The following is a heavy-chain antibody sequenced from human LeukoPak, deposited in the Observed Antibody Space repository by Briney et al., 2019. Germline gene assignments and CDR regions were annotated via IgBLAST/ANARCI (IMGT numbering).Heavy chain of an antibody. CDR1: GFTFNSYG. D-gene: IGHD1-26*01. CDR3: AKDQGSGSYYRAFDI. CDR2: ISGSGGST. Sequence: GGSLRLSCAASGFTFNSYGMSWVRQAPGKGLEWVSVISGSGGSTYYADSVKGRFTISRDNSKNTLYLQMNSLRAEDTAVYYCAKDQGSGSYYRAFDIWGQGTMVTVSS. V-gene: IGHV3-23*01. J-gene: IGHJ3*02.